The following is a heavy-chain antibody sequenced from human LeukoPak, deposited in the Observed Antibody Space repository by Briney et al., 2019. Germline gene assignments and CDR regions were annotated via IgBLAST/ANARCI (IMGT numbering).Heavy chain of an antibody. J-gene: IGHJ4*02. D-gene: IGHD2-15*01. CDR3: ARDHCSGGSCYSSFHF. V-gene: IGHV1-2*04. Sequence: GASVKVSCKASGYTFTGYYMHWVRQAPGQGLEWMGWINPNSGGTNYAQKFQGWVTMTRDTSISTAYMELSRLRSDDAAVYYCARDHCSGGSCYSSFHFWGQGTLVTVSS. CDR2: INPNSGGT. CDR1: GYTFTGYY.